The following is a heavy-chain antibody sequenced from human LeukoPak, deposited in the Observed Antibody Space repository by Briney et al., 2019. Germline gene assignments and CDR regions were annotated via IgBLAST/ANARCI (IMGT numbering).Heavy chain of an antibody. D-gene: IGHD3-9*01. CDR3: ASSAILTGYYTGHDY. V-gene: IGHV3-74*01. J-gene: IGHJ4*02. CDR2: IISDGSST. Sequence: GGSPRLSCAASGFTFSSYWMHWVRQAPGKGLVWVSRIISDGSSTSYVDSVKGRFTISRDNAKNTLYLQMNSLRAEDTAVYYCASSAILTGYYTGHDYWGQGTLVTVSP. CDR1: GFTFSSYW.